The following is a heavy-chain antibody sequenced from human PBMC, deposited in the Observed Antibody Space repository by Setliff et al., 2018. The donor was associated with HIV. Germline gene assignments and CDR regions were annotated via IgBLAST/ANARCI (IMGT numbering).Heavy chain of an antibody. J-gene: IGHJ3*02. D-gene: IGHD3-22*01. Sequence: GASVKVSCKASGYTFTDYYIHWVRQAPGQGLKWMGRINPNNGGTNYAQKFQGRVTMTRDTSISTAYMELSRLRSDDTAVYYCARDGYYDSSGYSAFDIWGQGTMVTVSS. V-gene: IGHV1-2*06. CDR3: ARDGYYDSSGYSAFDI. CDR1: GYTFTDYY. CDR2: INPNNGGT.